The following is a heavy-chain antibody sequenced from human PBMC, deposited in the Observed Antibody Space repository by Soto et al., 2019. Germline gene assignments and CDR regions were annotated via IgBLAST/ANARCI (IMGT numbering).Heavy chain of an antibody. D-gene: IGHD2-2*01. J-gene: IGHJ5*02. CDR1: GYTFTSYA. Sequence: GASVKVSCTASGYTFTSYAMHWVRQAPGQRLEWMGWINAGNGNTKYSQKFQGRVTITRDTSASTAYMELSSLRSEDTAVYYCAFIGYCSSTSCYGSRDWSDPWGQGTLVTVSS. V-gene: IGHV1-3*01. CDR2: INAGNGNT. CDR3: AFIGYCSSTSCYGSRDWSDP.